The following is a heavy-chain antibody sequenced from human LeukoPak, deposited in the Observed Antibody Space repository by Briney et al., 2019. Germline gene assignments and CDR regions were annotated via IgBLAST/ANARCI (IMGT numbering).Heavy chain of an antibody. CDR2: ISVSGTRR. CDR1: GFTFSTYA. J-gene: IGHJ4*02. D-gene: IGHD1-26*01. CDR3: AKDQGGTYPYYFDY. Sequence: GGSLRLSCAASGFTFSTYAMNWVRQAPGKGLEWVSGISVSGTRRYYADSVKGRFTISRDNSENTLYLQMNSLRAEDTAVYYCAKDQGGTYPYYFDYWGEGALVTVSS. V-gene: IGHV3-23*01.